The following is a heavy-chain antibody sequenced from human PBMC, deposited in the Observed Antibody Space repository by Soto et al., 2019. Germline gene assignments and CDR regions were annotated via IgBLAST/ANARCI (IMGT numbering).Heavy chain of an antibody. J-gene: IGHJ4*02. CDR2: IWYDGSNK. D-gene: IGHD1-26*01. CDR3: ARDNEVGATCDY. V-gene: IGHV3-33*01. CDR1: GFTFSSYG. Sequence: QVQLVESGGGVVQPGRSLRLSCAASGFTFSSYGMHWVRQAPGKGLEWVAVIWYDGSNKYYADSVKGRFTISRDNSKNTLYLKMNSRSAEYTAVYYCARDNEVGATCDYWGQGTLVTVSS.